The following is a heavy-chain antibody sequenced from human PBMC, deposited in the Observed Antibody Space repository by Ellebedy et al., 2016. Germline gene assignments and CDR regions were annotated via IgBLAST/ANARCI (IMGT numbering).Heavy chain of an antibody. V-gene: IGHV1-2*02. J-gene: IGHJ4*02. CDR1: GYTFTGYY. Sequence: ASVKVSXKASGYTFTGYYMHCVRHAPGQGLQWMGWINPNSGGTNNAQKFQGRVTMTRDTTISTAYMELSRLRSDDTAVYYCEYSSSWATSSTFDYWGQGTLVTVSS. CDR3: EYSSSWATSSTFDY. CDR2: INPNSGGT. D-gene: IGHD6-13*01.